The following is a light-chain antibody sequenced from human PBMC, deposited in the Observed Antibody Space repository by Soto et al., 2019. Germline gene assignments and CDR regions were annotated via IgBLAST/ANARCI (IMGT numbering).Light chain of an antibody. CDR2: KAS. J-gene: IGKJ3*01. CDR1: HWIDDW. V-gene: IGKV1-5*03. CDR3: QQYYRYPPA. Sequence: DIQMTQSPSTLSASVGDRVTITCRASHWIDDWLAWYQQKPGKAPNLLINKASSLEYGVPSRFSGSKSETEFTLTISSLQPEDFAPYYCQQYYRYPPAFGPGTKVEIK.